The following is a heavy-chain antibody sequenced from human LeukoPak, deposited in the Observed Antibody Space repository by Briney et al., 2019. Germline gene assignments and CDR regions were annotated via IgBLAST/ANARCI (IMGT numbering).Heavy chain of an antibody. CDR1: RDTSTGYD. Sequence: ASPWASSEASRDTSTGYDMHTVPEAPGQGVEWMGWLNPNIGGTKYTQKLQCRVTTTRETTLSTACMELCRLRSDDTAGYYSARDGSYDSSGYRGSWFDPWGQGTLVTVSS. D-gene: IGHD3-22*01. CDR2: LNPNIGGT. CDR3: ARDGSYDSSGYRGSWFDP. V-gene: IGHV1-2*02. J-gene: IGHJ5*02.